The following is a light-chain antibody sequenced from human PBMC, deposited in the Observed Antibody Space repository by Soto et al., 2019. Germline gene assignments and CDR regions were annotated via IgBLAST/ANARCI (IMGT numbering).Light chain of an antibody. CDR1: QSVSSDY. V-gene: IGKV3-20*01. CDR3: QQYGSSPQT. J-gene: IGKJ1*01. CDR2: GAS. Sequence: EIVLTQSPGTLSLSPGERATLSCRASQSVSSDYLAWYQQKPGQAPRLLIYGASSRATDIPDRFSGRGSGTDFTLNVTSLEPEDFAVYYCQQYGSSPQTCGQGTTVEIQ.